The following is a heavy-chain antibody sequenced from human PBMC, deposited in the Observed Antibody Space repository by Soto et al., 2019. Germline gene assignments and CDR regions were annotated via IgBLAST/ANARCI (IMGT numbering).Heavy chain of an antibody. CDR3: ARPHRNYYFSMDV. Sequence: ASMKVSCKASGYIFTSYDINCARQATGQVLEGMGWMNPNSGNTAYAQKFQGRVTMTRNTSISTAYMELSSLRYDDTAVYYCARPHRNYYFSMDVWGKGTTVRVSS. D-gene: IGHD1-26*01. CDR1: GYIFTSYD. V-gene: IGHV1-8*02. J-gene: IGHJ6*03. CDR2: MNPNSGNT.